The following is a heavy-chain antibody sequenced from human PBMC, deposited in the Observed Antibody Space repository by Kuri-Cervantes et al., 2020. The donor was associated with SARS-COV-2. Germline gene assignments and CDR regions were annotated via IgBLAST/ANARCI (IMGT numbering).Heavy chain of an antibody. Sequence: GESLKISCAASGFSFNNYGMHWVRQAPGKGLEWVAFIRFDSTKKDHVDSAKGRFTVSRDNSKNTLYLQMNSLRAEDTAVYYCAKDVWYSSRTFDYWGQGTRVTGAS. CDR1: GFSFNNYG. V-gene: IGHV3-30*02. D-gene: IGHD5-18*01. CDR3: AKDVWYSSRTFDY. CDR2: IRFDSTKK. J-gene: IGHJ4*02.